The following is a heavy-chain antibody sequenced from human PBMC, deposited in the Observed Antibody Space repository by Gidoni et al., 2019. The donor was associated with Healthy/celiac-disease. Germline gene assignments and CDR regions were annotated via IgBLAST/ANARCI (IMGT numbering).Heavy chain of an antibody. CDR1: GGSISSSSYY. D-gene: IGHD4-17*01. J-gene: IGHJ3*02. Sequence: QLQLQESGPGLVKPSETLSLTCPVSGGSISSSSYYWGWIRQPPGKGLEWIGSIYYSGSTYYNPSLKSRVTISVDTSKNQFSLKLSSVTAADTAVYYCASAPTRLDAFDIWGQGTMVTVSS. V-gene: IGHV4-39*01. CDR3: ASAPTRLDAFDI. CDR2: IYYSGST.